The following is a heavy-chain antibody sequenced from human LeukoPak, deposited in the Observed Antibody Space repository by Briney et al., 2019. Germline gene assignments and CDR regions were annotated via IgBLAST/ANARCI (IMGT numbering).Heavy chain of an antibody. CDR2: INGRGGST. CDR3: AKGESSGNYYSGYDY. CDR1: GFTFSNYA. Sequence: PGGSLRLSCAASGFTFSNYAMSWVRQAPGKGLEWVSVINGRGGSTFYADSVKGRFTISRDNSKNTLYLQMNSLRVEDTAIYYCAKGESSGNYYSGYDYWGQGTLVTVSS. J-gene: IGHJ4*02. D-gene: IGHD1-26*01. V-gene: IGHV3-23*01.